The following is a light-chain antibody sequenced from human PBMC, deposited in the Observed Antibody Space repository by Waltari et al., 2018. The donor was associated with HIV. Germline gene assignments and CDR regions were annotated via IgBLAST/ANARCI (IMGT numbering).Light chain of an antibody. CDR3: MQSLQTPRT. CDR2: LAS. J-gene: IGKJ4*01. V-gene: IGKV2-28*01. CDR1: QSLLHSNGNNY. Sequence: IVMTQSPLSMPVSPGEPASISCRSNQSLLHSNGNNYLDWYLHKSGQSPKLVIYLASIRASGVPDRVSGSGSGTDFTLKFSRVEAEDVGVYYCMQSLQTPRTFGGGTNVQIK.